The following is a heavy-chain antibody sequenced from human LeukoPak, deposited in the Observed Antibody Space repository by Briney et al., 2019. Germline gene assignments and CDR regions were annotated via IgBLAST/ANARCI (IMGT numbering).Heavy chain of an antibody. D-gene: IGHD3-16*01. CDR3: ARDWGNSPSHDNYYYYYYMDV. CDR2: IYTSGST. V-gene: IGHV4-4*07. CDR1: GGSISSYY. Sequence: SETLSLTCTVSGGSISSYYWSWIRKPAGKGLEWIGRIYTSGSTNYNPSLKSRVTMSVDTSKNQFSLKLSSVTAADTAVYYCARDWGNSPSHDNYYYYYYMDVWGKGTTVTVSS. J-gene: IGHJ6*03.